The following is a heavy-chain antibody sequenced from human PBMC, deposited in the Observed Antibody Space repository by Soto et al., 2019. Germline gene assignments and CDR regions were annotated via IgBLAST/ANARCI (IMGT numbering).Heavy chain of an antibody. V-gene: IGHV1-2*04. CDR2: INPNSGGT. CDR3: ASSITMGRDYGMDV. J-gene: IGHJ6*02. Sequence: ASVKVSCKASGYTFTGYYMHWVRRAPGQGLEWMGWINPNSGGTNYAQKFQGWVTMTRDTSISTAYMELSRLRSDDTAVYYCASSITMGRDYGMDVWGQGTTVTVSS. D-gene: IGHD3-10*01. CDR1: GYTFTGYY.